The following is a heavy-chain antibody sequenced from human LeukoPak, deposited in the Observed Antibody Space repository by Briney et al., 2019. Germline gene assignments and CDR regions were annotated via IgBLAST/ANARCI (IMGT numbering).Heavy chain of an antibody. V-gene: IGHV3-23*01. CDR2: VTDTGGNT. Sequence: GGSLRLSCAASVFTFSSYAMTWVRQAPVKGLEWLSVVTDTGGNTYHADSVKGRFTISRDNSKNTVYLEMNSLRVEDTAVYYCAKGTVRSCSGPSCYPLDSWGQGTLVTVSS. D-gene: IGHD2-15*01. CDR3: AKGTVRSCSGPSCYPLDS. CDR1: VFTFSSYA. J-gene: IGHJ4*02.